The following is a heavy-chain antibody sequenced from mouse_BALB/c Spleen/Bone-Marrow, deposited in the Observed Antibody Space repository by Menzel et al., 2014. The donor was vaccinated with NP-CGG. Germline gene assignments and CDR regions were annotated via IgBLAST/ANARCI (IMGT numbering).Heavy chain of an antibody. J-gene: IGHJ4*01. Sequence: EVKLMESGAELVKPGASVKLSCTASGFNIKDTYMHWVKQRPGQGLEWIGRIDPANGNTKYDPKFQGKATITADTSSNTAYLQLSSLTSEDTAVYYCARYYYAMDYWGQGTSVTVSS. CDR2: IDPANGNT. V-gene: IGHV14-3*02. CDR1: GFNIKDTY. CDR3: ARYYYAMDY.